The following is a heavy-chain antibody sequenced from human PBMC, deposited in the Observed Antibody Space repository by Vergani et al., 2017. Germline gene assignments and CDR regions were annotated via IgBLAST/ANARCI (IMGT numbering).Heavy chain of an antibody. D-gene: IGHD6-13*01. CDR1: GASISSGSYY. CDR3: AREPLYSNTWPFLLLEVDV. CDR2: FYTGGGI. Sequence: QVQLQESGPGLVRPSQTLSLTCTVSGASISSGSYYWSWFRQPAGKRLEWIGRFYTGGGINYNPSLKSRVTISVDTSKNQFSLQLSSVTAADTAGYYCAREPLYSNTWPFLLLEVDVGGQGTTVTVSS. V-gene: IGHV4-61*02. J-gene: IGHJ6*02.